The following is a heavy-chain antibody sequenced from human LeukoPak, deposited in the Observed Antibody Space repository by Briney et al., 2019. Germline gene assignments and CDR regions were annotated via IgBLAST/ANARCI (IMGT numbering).Heavy chain of an antibody. Sequence: PSETLSLTCTVSGYSISSGYYWGWIRQPPGKRLEFIGSIYYSGSTYYNPSLKSRVTISVDTSKNQFSLKLSSVTAADTAVYYCARDGRGLGFYYYYMDVWGKGTTVTVSS. J-gene: IGHJ6*03. CDR1: GYSISSGYY. CDR2: IYYSGST. CDR3: ARDGRGLGFYYYYMDV. V-gene: IGHV4-38-2*02.